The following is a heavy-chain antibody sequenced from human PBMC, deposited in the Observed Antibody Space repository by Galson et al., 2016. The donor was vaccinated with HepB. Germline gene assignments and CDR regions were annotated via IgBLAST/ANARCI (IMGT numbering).Heavy chain of an antibody. V-gene: IGHV2-5*02. J-gene: IGHJ4*02. CDR2: VFWDDDR. Sequence: ALVKPTQTLRLTCTFSGFSLSTSGVGVGWIRQPPGKALEWLALVFWDDDRRYSPSLKNRLTITKYTSRNQVVLTMTNMDPVDTATYYCAHRLVTSSWCLFDYWGQGTLVTVSS. CDR1: GFSLSTSGVG. CDR3: AHRLVTSSWCLFDY. D-gene: IGHD6-13*01.